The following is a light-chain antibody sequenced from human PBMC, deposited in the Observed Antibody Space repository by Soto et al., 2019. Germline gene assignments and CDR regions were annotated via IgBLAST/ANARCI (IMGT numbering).Light chain of an antibody. CDR2: GAS. CDR3: QQYKNWPPVT. V-gene: IGKV3-15*01. Sequence: EIVMTQSPAPLYVSPGERATLSCRASQSGSTNLACFPQKPGQAPSLLIYGASTRATGIPARFSGSGSGTEFTLTISSLQSADVSVYYCQQYKNWPPVTVGGGTKVEIK. J-gene: IGKJ4*02. CDR1: QSGSTN.